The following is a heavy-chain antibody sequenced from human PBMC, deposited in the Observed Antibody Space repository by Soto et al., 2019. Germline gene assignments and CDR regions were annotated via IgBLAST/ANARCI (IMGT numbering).Heavy chain of an antibody. CDR2: IYYSGST. CDR1: GGSISSGGYY. CDR3: ARTLSRPDILTGYYNPNWFDH. Sequence: SETLSLTCTVSGGSISSGGYYWSWIRQHPGKGLEWIGYIYYSGSTYYNPSLKSRVTISVDTSKNQFSLKLSSVTAADTAVYYCARTLSRPDILTGYYNPNWFDHWGQGTLVTVSS. V-gene: IGHV4-31*03. J-gene: IGHJ5*02. D-gene: IGHD3-9*01.